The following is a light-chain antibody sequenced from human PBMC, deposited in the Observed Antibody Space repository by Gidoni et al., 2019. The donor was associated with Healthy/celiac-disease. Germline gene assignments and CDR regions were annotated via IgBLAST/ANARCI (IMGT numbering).Light chain of an antibody. CDR3: QQYYSTPQT. Sequence: DIVMTQSQDSLAVSLCERATINCKSSQSVLYSSNNKKYLAWYQQKTGQPPKLLIYWASTRESGVPDRFSGSGSGTDFTLTISSLQAEDVAVYYCQQYYSTPQTFGQGTKVEIK. J-gene: IGKJ1*01. CDR1: QSVLYSSNNKKY. V-gene: IGKV4-1*01. CDR2: WAS.